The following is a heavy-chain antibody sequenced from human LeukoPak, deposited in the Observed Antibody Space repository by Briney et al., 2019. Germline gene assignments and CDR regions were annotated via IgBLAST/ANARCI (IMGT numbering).Heavy chain of an antibody. Sequence: AGGSLRLSCAGSGFSFSSNTMRWVRQAPGRGLEWVSAISNNGGRTDYADSVKGRFTISRDNSKSTLYLHMDSLRAEDTAVYYCARDEDTSALSEYWGQGTLVTVSS. V-gene: IGHV3-23*01. J-gene: IGHJ4*02. CDR1: GFSFSSNT. D-gene: IGHD2/OR15-2a*01. CDR2: ISNNGGRT. CDR3: ARDEDTSALSEY.